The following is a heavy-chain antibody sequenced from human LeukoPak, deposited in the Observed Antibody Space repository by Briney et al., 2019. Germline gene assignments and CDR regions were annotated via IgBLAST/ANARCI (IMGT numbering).Heavy chain of an antibody. Sequence: GGSLRLSCAASGFTFSSYGMHWVRQAPGKGLEWVAVISYDGSNKYYADSVKGRFTISRDNSKNTLYLQMNSLRAEDTAVYYCAKMFSDDYDFWSGCDYWGQGTLVTVSS. CDR1: GFTFSSYG. CDR3: AKMFSDDYDFWSGCDY. CDR2: ISYDGSNK. J-gene: IGHJ4*02. D-gene: IGHD3-3*01. V-gene: IGHV3-30*18.